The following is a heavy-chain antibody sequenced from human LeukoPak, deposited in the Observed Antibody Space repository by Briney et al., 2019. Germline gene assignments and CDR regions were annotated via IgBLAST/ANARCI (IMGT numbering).Heavy chain of an antibody. D-gene: IGHD3-3*01. V-gene: IGHV1-69*13. CDR1: GGTFSSYA. CDR3: ARGWLRFLEWLLDY. J-gene: IGHJ4*02. Sequence: SVEVSCKASGGTFSSYAISWVRQAPGQGLEWMGGIIPIFGTANYAQKFQGRVTITADESTSTAYMELSSLRSEDTAVYYCARGWLRFLEWLLDYWGQGTLVTVSS. CDR2: IIPIFGTA.